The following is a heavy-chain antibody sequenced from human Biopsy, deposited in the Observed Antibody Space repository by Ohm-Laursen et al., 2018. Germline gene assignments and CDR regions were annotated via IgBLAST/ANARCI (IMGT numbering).Heavy chain of an antibody. J-gene: IGHJ5*02. CDR2: INAKTGDT. Sequence: SVKVSCKSSGYTFTGYHVHWVRQAPGQGLEWMGWINAKTGDTNYAQKFQGRVTMTRDTSISTAHVDLSSLRSDDTAVYYCTRGGYYYDSPAYYYWFDPWGQGTLVTVSS. V-gene: IGHV1-2*02. CDR3: TRGGYYYDSPAYYYWFDP. D-gene: IGHD3-22*01. CDR1: GYTFTGYH.